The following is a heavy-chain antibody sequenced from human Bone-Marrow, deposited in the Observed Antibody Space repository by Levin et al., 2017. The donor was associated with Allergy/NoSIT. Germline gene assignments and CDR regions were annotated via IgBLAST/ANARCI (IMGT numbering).Heavy chain of an antibody. CDR2: IYYSGST. J-gene: IGHJ6*03. CDR3: ARHGGSIVVVPAAMPYRTGYYYMDG. Sequence: SETLSLTSTVSGGSISSYYWSWIRQPPGKGLEWIGYIYYSGSTNYNPSLKSRVTISVDTSKNQFSLKLSTVTAADTAVYYCARHGGSIVVVPAAMPYRTGYYYMDGWGKGTTVTVSS. D-gene: IGHD2-2*01. V-gene: IGHV4-59*08. CDR1: GGSISSYY.